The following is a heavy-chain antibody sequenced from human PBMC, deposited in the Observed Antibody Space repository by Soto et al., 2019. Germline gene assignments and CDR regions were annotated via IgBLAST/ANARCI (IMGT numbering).Heavy chain of an antibody. Sequence: GGSLRLSCVASGFTFSSYSMNWVRQAPGKGLEWVSSISGSSASTYSADSVKGRFTISRDNAKNSLYLQMNSLRAEDTAVYYCARKSNWNYGMDVWGQGTTVTAP. CDR1: GFTFSSYS. D-gene: IGHD3-3*01. V-gene: IGHV3-21*01. CDR3: ARKSNWNYGMDV. J-gene: IGHJ6*02. CDR2: ISGSSAST.